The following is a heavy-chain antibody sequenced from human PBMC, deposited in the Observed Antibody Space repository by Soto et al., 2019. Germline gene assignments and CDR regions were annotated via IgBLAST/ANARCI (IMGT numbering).Heavy chain of an antibody. V-gene: IGHV4-30-2*01. J-gene: IGHJ4*02. CDR3: AGAGGLGAVAVDY. CDR2: IYHSGST. D-gene: IGHD6-19*01. Sequence: QLQLQESGSGLVKPSQTLSLTCAVSGGSISSGGYSWSWIRQPPGKGLEWIGYIYHSGSTYYNPSLESRVTISVDGSKNQFALKLSAVTAADTAVYYCAGAGGLGAVAVDYWGQGTLVTVSS. CDR1: GGSISSGGYS.